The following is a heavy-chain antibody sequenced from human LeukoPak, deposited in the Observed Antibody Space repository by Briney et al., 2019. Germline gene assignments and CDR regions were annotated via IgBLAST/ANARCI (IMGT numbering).Heavy chain of an antibody. CDR1: GFTFSDHY. CDR2: IRNKAASYTT. Sequence: GGSLRLSCAASGFTFSDHYMDWVRQAPGKGLEWVGRIRNKAASYTTEYAASVRARFTISRDDAKNSLYLQMNSLKTEDTAMYYCARVSDHYDSSGYSLNAFDVWGQGAMVTVSS. D-gene: IGHD3-22*01. J-gene: IGHJ3*01. V-gene: IGHV3-72*01. CDR3: ARVSDHYDSSGYSLNAFDV.